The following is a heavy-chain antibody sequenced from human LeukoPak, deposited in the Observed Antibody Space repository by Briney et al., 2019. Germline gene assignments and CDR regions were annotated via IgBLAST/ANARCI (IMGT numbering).Heavy chain of an antibody. Sequence: SETLSLTCAVYGGSFSGYYWTWIRQPPGKGLEWIGEVNHSGSTNYNPSLKSRVTTSVDTYRNQFSLRLTSVTAADTAVYYCARASIQLWPHYYFDYWGQGTLVTVSS. CDR3: ARASIQLWPHYYFDY. V-gene: IGHV4-34*01. CDR1: GGSFSGYY. CDR2: VNHSGST. J-gene: IGHJ4*02. D-gene: IGHD5-18*01.